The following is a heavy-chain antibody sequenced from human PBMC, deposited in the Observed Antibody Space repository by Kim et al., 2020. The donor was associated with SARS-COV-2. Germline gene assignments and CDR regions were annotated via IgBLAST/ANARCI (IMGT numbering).Heavy chain of an antibody. Sequence: GGSLRLSCAASGFTFSSYAMSWVRQAPGKGLEWVSAISGSGGSTYYADSVKGRFTISRDNSKNTLYLQMNSLRAEDTAVYYCAKDRIGSGSYYWYFDLWGRGTLVTVSS. V-gene: IGHV3-23*01. J-gene: IGHJ2*01. CDR2: ISGSGGST. CDR1: GFTFSSYA. CDR3: AKDRIGSGSYYWYFDL. D-gene: IGHD3-10*01.